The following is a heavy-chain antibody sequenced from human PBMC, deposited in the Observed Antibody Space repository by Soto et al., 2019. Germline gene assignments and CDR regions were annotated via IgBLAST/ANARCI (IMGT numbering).Heavy chain of an antibody. Sequence: PGGSLRLSCAASGFTFSSYSRNWVRQAPGKGLEWVSSISSSSSYIYYADSVKGRFTISRDNAKNSLYLQMNSLRAEDTAVYYCARAYIVGRKAVDYWGRGTLVTVSS. CDR2: ISSSSSYI. V-gene: IGHV3-21*01. CDR1: GFTFSSYS. J-gene: IGHJ4*02. D-gene: IGHD1-26*01. CDR3: ARAYIVGRKAVDY.